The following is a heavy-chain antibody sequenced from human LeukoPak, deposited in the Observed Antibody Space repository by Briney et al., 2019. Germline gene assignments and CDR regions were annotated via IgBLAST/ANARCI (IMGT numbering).Heavy chain of an antibody. D-gene: IGHD3-9*01. CDR1: GYTFTGYY. Sequence: ASVKVSRKASGYTFTGYYMHWVRQAPGQGLEWMGWINPNSGGTNYAQKFQGRVTMTRDTSISTAYIELSRLRSDGTAVYYCARRSGYYDILTLHWYFDYWGQGTLVTVSS. V-gene: IGHV1-2*02. CDR2: INPNSGGT. J-gene: IGHJ4*02. CDR3: ARRSGYYDILTLHWYFDY.